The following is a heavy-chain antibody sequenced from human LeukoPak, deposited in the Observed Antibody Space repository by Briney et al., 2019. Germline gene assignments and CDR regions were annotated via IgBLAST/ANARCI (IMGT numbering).Heavy chain of an antibody. J-gene: IGHJ4*02. CDR1: GVSISSYY. CDR2: RYYSGST. D-gene: IGHD6-19*01. CDR3: ARPYSSGRINY. Sequence: SETLSLTCSVSGVSISSYYWTWLRQPPGKGLEWIGYRYYSGSTTYNPSLKSRVTISVDTSKNQFSLKLSSVTAADTAVYYCARPYSSGRINYWGQGTLVTVSS. V-gene: IGHV4-59*08.